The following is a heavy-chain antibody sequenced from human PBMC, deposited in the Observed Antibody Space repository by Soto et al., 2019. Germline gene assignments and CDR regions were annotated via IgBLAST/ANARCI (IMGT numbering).Heavy chain of an antibody. CDR1: GYTFTSYG. CDR2: ISAYNGNT. CDR3: ARDSPPVDY. V-gene: IGHV1-18*01. Sequence: ASVKVSCKASGYTFTSYGVSWVRQAPGQGLEWMGWISAYNGNTKYAQKLQGRVTMTTDTSTNTAYMDLRSLRSDDTAVYYCARDSPPVDYWGQGTLATVSS. J-gene: IGHJ4*02.